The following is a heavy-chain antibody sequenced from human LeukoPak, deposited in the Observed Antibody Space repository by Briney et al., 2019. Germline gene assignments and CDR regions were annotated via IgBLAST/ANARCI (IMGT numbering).Heavy chain of an antibody. CDR2: INPGGSNI. CDR1: GYTFDNYY. J-gene: IGHJ4*02. V-gene: IGHV1-46*02. Sequence: ASVKVSCKASGYTFDNYYMHWVRQAPGQGLEWMAIINPGGSNIDYAQKFQGRVTMTRDTSTSTVCMDLSSLRSEDTAVYYCARTNGYTLGFDYWGQGTLVTVSS. D-gene: IGHD5-24*01. CDR3: ARTNGYTLGFDY.